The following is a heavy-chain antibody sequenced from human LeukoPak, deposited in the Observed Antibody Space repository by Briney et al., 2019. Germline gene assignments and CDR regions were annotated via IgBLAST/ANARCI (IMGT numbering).Heavy chain of an antibody. CDR3: ARDKPTAMAPRGFDY. CDR2: ISAYNGNT. D-gene: IGHD5-18*01. J-gene: IGHJ4*02. Sequence: GASVKVSCKASGYTFTSYGISWVRQAPGQGLEWMGWISAYNGNTNYAQKLQGRVTMTTDTSTSTAYMELRSLRSDDTAVYYCARDKPTAMAPRGFDYWGQGTLVTVSS. V-gene: IGHV1-18*01. CDR1: GYTFTSYG.